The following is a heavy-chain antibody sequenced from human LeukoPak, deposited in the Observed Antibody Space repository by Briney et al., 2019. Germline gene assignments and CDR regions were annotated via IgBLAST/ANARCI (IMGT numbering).Heavy chain of an antibody. V-gene: IGHV3-30-3*01. CDR2: ISYDGSNK. CDR3: ARGTLGGRYFDWLFAQFDY. D-gene: IGHD3-9*01. J-gene: IGHJ4*02. Sequence: SGGSLRLSCAASGFTFSSYAMHWVRQAPGKGLEWVAVISYDGSNKYYADSVKGRFTISRDNSKNTLYLQTNSLRAEDTAVYYCARGTLGGRYFDWLFAQFDYWGQGTLVTVSS. CDR1: GFTFSSYA.